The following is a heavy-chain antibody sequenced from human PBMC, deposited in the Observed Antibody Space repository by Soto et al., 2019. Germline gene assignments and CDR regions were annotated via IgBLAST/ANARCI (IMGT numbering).Heavy chain of an antibody. D-gene: IGHD1-20*01. CDR2: TYHSGNP. J-gene: IGHJ4*02. CDR3: WNAYGFDY. Sequence: PSETLSVTCDVSGDTISTGGCTWAWIRQPPGKALEWIGHTYHSGNPYYNPSLKSRVIISVDRSKNQFSLRGEDTAVYYCAKPYNWNAYGFDYWGQGTLVTVSS. CDR1: GDTISTGGCT. V-gene: IGHV4-30-2*02.